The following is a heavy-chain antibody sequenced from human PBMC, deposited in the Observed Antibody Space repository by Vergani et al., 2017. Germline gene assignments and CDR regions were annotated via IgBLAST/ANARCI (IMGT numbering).Heavy chain of an antibody. J-gene: IGHJ6*02. CDR3: ARGRXGIAVAGVSYYYYGMDV. CDR1: GGSISSGSYY. D-gene: IGHD6-19*01. Sequence: QVQLQESGPGLVKPSQTLSLTCTVSGGSISSGSYYWSWIRQPAGKGLEWIGRIYTSGSTNYNPSLKSRVTISVDTSKNQFSLKLSSVTAADTAVYYCARGRXGIAVAGVSYYYYGMDVWGQGTTVTVSS. V-gene: IGHV4-61*02. CDR2: IYTSGST.